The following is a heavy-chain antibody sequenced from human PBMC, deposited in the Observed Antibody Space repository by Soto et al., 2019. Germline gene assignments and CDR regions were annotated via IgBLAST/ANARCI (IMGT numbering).Heavy chain of an antibody. CDR1: GGSISSYY. CDR3: ARNSEYSSSTDY. V-gene: IGHV4-59*01. D-gene: IGHD6-6*01. CDR2: ISASGST. J-gene: IGHJ4*02. Sequence: PSETLSLTCAVSGGSISSYYWSWIRQPPGKGLEWIGYISASGSTNYNPSLKSRVTISVDTSTNEFSLELRSMTAADTAVYYCARNSEYSSSTDYWGQATRVTVAS.